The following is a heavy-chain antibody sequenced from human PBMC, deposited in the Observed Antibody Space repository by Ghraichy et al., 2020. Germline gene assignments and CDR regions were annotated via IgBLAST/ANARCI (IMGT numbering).Heavy chain of an antibody. D-gene: IGHD4-17*01. CDR1: GLTFTSYT. CDR3: ASPRVGHGDNSALVAFDV. V-gene: IGHV3-23*01. Sequence: GGSLRLSCAASGLTFTSYTMNWVRQARGKGLDWVSAITSGGGTYYADSVKGRFTISRDNSKNTLYLQMNSLRAEDTAVYYCASPRVGHGDNSALVAFDVWGQGTVVSVSS. CDR2: ITSGGGT. J-gene: IGHJ3*01.